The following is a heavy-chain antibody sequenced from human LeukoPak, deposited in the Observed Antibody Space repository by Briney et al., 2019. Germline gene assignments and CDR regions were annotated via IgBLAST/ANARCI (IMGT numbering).Heavy chain of an antibody. CDR3: AKDSSASGWYEFFDY. CDR2: VRYDGNDD. J-gene: IGHJ4*02. V-gene: IGHV3-30*02. D-gene: IGHD6-19*01. Sequence: QSGGSLRLSCAAAGFTFSSYGMHWVRQAPRKGLEWVAFVRYDGNDDYYADSVKGRFTISRDNSNNMLYLQMNTLRPEDTAMYYCAKDSSASGWYEFFDYWGQGTLVTVSS. CDR1: GFTFSSYG.